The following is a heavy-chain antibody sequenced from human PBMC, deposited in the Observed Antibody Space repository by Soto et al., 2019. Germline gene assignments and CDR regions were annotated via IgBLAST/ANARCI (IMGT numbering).Heavy chain of an antibody. CDR1: GYTFTDYY. CDR2: INPKTGGT. J-gene: IGHJ4*02. CDR3: ARDVLGSHYFDT. Sequence: ASVKVSCKASGYTFTDYYMHWVRQAPGQGLEWMGWINPKTGGTNYVQKFQGRVTMTRDTSITTAYMELSRLRSDDTAVYYCARDVLGSHYFDTWGQGTLVNVSS. D-gene: IGHD1-26*01. V-gene: IGHV1-2*02.